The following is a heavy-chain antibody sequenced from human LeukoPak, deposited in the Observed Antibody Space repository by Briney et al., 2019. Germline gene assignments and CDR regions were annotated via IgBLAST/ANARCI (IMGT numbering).Heavy chain of an antibody. CDR1: GYTFTSYD. V-gene: IGHV1-8*01. D-gene: IGHD3-9*01. CDR2: MNPNSGNT. Sequence: ASVKVSCKASGYTFTSYDINWVRQAPGQGLEWMGWMNPNSGNTGYAQKFQGRVTMTRNTSISTAYMELSSLRSEDRAVYYCARGLGYFDWLLRYYYYYMDVWGKGTTVTISS. J-gene: IGHJ6*03. CDR3: ARGLGYFDWLLRYYYYYMDV.